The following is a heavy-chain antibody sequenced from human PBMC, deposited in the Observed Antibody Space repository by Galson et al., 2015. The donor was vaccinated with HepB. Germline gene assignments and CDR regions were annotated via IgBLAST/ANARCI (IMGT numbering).Heavy chain of an antibody. Sequence: SETLSLTCTVSGGSISSYYWSWIRQPPGKGLEWIGYIYYSGSTNYNPSLKSRVTISVDTSKNQFSLKLSSVTAADTAVYYCARGGYYGSGSPYNWFDPWGQGTLVTVSS. CDR2: IYYSGST. V-gene: IGHV4-59*01. CDR3: ARGGYYGSGSPYNWFDP. D-gene: IGHD3-10*01. J-gene: IGHJ5*02. CDR1: GGSISSYY.